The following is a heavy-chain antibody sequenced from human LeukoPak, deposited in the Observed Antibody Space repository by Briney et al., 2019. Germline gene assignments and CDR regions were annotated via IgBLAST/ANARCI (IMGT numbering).Heavy chain of an antibody. Sequence: GRSLRLSCAASGFTFSSYGMHWVRQAPGKGLEWVAVISYDGSNKYYADSVKGRLTISRDNSKNTLYLQMNSLRAEDTAVYYCAKLIPRIAARGTGFDYWGQGTLVTVSS. D-gene: IGHD6-6*01. CDR3: AKLIPRIAARGTGFDY. CDR1: GFTFSSYG. CDR2: ISYDGSNK. J-gene: IGHJ4*02. V-gene: IGHV3-30*18.